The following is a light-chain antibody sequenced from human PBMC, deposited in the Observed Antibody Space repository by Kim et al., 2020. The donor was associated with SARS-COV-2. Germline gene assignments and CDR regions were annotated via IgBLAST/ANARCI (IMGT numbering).Light chain of an antibody. J-gene: IGKJ4*01. CDR3: HADSIRPPT. Sequence: EIVMTQSPATLSVSPGERATLSCRASQSVSSTLAWYQQRPGQAPRLLIYGASTRATAIPARFSGSGSGTEFTLTISSLQSEDFAFYHCHADSIRPPTFGAGTKVDIK. CDR1: QSVSST. CDR2: GAS. V-gene: IGKV3-15*01.